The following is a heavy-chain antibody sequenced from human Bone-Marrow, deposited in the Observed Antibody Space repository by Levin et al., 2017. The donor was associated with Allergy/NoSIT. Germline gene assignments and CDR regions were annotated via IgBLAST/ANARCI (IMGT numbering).Heavy chain of an antibody. CDR1: GFTVSSNY. CDR3: ARTYYYDSSGYEYFQH. D-gene: IGHD3-22*01. J-gene: IGHJ1*01. Sequence: GESLKISCAASGFTVSSNYMSWVRQAPGKGLEWVSVIYSGGSTYYADSVKGRFTISRDNSKNTLYLQMNSLRAEDTAVYYCARTYYYDSSGYEYFQHWGQGTLVTVSS. V-gene: IGHV3-66*01. CDR2: IYSGGST.